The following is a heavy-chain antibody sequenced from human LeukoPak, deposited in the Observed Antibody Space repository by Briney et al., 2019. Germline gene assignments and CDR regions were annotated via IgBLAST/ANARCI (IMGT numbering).Heavy chain of an antibody. D-gene: IGHD3-3*01. V-gene: IGHV3-21*04. CDR1: GFTFSSYN. CDR3: VQASIVFWLDF. J-gene: IGHJ4*02. Sequence: GGALRLSCAASGFTFSSYNMNWGPQAPGEGLGGVSSISSTSRRYIYYADSVKGRFTISRDNAKNTLYLQMNSLRAEDTALYYCVQASIVFWLDFWGQGTLVTVSS. CDR2: ISSTSRRYI.